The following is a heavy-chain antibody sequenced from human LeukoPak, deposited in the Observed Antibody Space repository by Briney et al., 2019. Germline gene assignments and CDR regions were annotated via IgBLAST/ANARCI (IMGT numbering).Heavy chain of an antibody. Sequence: PGGSLRLSCAASGFTFSSYEMNWVRQAPGKGLEWVSYISSSGSTIYYADSVKGRFTISRDNVKNSLYLQMNSLRAEDTAVYYCAKGLPTVTTCHLDYWGQGTLVTVSS. D-gene: IGHD4-17*01. V-gene: IGHV3-48*03. CDR3: AKGLPTVTTCHLDY. CDR2: ISSSGSTI. J-gene: IGHJ4*02. CDR1: GFTFSSYE.